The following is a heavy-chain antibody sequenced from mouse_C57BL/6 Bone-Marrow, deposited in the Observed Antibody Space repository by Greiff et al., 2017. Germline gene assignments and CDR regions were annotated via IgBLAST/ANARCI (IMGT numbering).Heavy chain of an antibody. J-gene: IGHJ4*01. CDR2: IRSKSNNYAT. D-gene: IGHD2-14*01. CDR3: VRRGYGDAMDY. CDR1: GFSFNTYA. Sequence: EVQLVESGGGLVQPKGSLKLSCAASGFSFNTYAMNWVRQAPGKGLEWVARIRSKSNNYATYYADSVKDRFTISRDDSESMLYLQMNNLKTEDTAMYYCVRRGYGDAMDYWGQGTSVTVSS. V-gene: IGHV10-1*01.